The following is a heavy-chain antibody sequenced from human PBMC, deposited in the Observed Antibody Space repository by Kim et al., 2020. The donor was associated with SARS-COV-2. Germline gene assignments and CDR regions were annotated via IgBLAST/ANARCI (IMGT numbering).Heavy chain of an antibody. CDR1: GGTFSSYA. Sequence: SVKVSCKASGGTFSSYAISWVRQAPGQGLEWMGGIIPIFGTANYAQKFQGRVTITADESTSTAYMELSSLRSEDTAVYYCARGARAWAYCGGDCYSVPFDYWGQGTLVTVSS. J-gene: IGHJ4*02. V-gene: IGHV1-69*13. D-gene: IGHD2-21*02. CDR2: IIPIFGTA. CDR3: ARGARAWAYCGGDCYSVPFDY.